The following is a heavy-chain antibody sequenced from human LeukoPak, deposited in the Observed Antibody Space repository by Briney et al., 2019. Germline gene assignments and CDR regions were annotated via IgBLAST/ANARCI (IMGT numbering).Heavy chain of an antibody. Sequence: PGGSLRLSCAASGFTFSTYTMNWVRQAPGKGLEWVSYISSSGSTIYYADSVKGRFTISRDNAKNSLYLQMNSLRAEDTAVYYCARDEVDYSTDYWGQGTLVTVSS. CDR2: ISSSGSTI. V-gene: IGHV3-48*04. CDR1: GFTFSTYT. CDR3: ARDEVDYSTDY. D-gene: IGHD4-11*01. J-gene: IGHJ4*02.